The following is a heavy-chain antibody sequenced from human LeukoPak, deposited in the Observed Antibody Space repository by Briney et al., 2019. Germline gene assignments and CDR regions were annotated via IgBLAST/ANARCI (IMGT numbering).Heavy chain of an antibody. CDR3: ATRGTYIS. CDR2: ISASGNSS. Sequence: GGSLRLSCSASGFTFSSFAINWVRQAPGKGLEWVSRISASGNSSYHADSVKGRFTISRDNSKDTLYLQMNSLRVEDTAVYYCATRGTYISWGPGTLVTVSS. J-gene: IGHJ5*02. V-gene: IGHV3-23*01. D-gene: IGHD1-26*01. CDR1: GFTFSSFA.